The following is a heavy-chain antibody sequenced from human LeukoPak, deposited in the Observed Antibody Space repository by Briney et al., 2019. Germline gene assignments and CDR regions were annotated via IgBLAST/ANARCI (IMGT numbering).Heavy chain of an antibody. CDR2: MNPNSGNT. D-gene: IGHD4-17*01. V-gene: IGHV1-8*01. CDR1: GYTFTSYD. CDR3: ARVLDDYGDYDPRPGYDY. J-gene: IGHJ4*02. Sequence: ASVKVSCKASGYTFTSYDINWVRQATGQGLEWMGWMNPNSGNTGYAQKFQGRVTMTRNTSISTAYMELSSLRSEDTAVYYCARVLDDYGDYDPRPGYDYWGQGTLVTVSS.